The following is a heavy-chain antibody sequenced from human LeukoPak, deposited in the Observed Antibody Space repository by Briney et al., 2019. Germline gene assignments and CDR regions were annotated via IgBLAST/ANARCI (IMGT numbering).Heavy chain of an antibody. Sequence: SETLSLTCTVSGGSFEHYFWSWIRQPPGKGLEFIGYVYYTGSTDYSPSLKSRLTISADTAKNQFSLKLRSVTAAVTAVYYCASHRRSHGAEYWGQGTLVTVSS. V-gene: IGHV4-59*01. CDR1: GGSFEHYF. J-gene: IGHJ4*02. CDR2: VYYTGST. CDR3: ASHRRSHGAEY. D-gene: IGHD5-18*01.